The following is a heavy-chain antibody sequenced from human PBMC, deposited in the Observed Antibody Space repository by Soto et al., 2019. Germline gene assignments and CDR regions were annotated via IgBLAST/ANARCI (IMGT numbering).Heavy chain of an antibody. CDR2: IVPILRRA. D-gene: IGHD2-2*01. Sequence: SVKVSYKTSGGAFSSYAISWVRQAPGQGLEWMGGIVPILRRADYAQKFQGRVTVTADEAASTAYMELTSLRSEDTAVYYCARGVPADPGSVYNWFDPWGQGTLVTVSS. CDR1: GGAFSSYA. V-gene: IGHV1-69*10. CDR3: ARGVPADPGSVYNWFDP. J-gene: IGHJ5*02.